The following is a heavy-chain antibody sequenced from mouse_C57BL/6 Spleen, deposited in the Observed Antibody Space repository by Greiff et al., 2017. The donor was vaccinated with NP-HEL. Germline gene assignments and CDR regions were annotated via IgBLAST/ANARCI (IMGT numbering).Heavy chain of an antibody. CDR3: ARFYYDYGLDY. V-gene: IGHV1-69*01. CDR2: IDPSDSYT. J-gene: IGHJ2*01. D-gene: IGHD2-4*01. Sequence: VQLQQPGAELVMPGASVKLSCKASGYTFTSYWMHWVKQRPGQGLEWIGEIDPSDSYTNYNQQFKGKSTLTVDKSSSTAYMQLSSLTSEDSAVYYCARFYYDYGLDYWGQGTTLTVSS. CDR1: GYTFTSYW.